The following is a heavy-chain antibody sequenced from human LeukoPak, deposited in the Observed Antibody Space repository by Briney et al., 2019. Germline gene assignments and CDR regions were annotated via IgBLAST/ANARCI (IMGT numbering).Heavy chain of an antibody. CDR1: GGSISSSSYY. D-gene: IGHD2-2*01. J-gene: IGHJ4*02. Sequence: SETLSLTCTVSGGSISSSSYYWGWIRQPPGKGLVWIGSIYYSGSTYYNPSLKSRVTISVDTSKNQFTRKLSAVTAADTAVYYCARGARYCSSTSCYFFDYWGQGTLVTVSS. CDR3: ARGARYCSSTSCYFFDY. V-gene: IGHV4-39*01. CDR2: IYYSGST.